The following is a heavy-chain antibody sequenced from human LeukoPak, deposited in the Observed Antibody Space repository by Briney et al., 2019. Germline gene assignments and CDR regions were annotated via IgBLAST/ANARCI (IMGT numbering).Heavy chain of an antibody. CDR3: AREVIVVAATTFWYFDL. CDR1: GFTFSDYS. J-gene: IGHJ2*01. V-gene: IGHV3-21*01. D-gene: IGHD2-15*01. Sequence: GGSLRLSCAASGFTFSDYSMHWVRQAPGKGLEWVSSISSSSSYIYYADSVKGRFTISRDNAKNSLSLQMNSLRAEDTAVYYCAREVIVVAATTFWYFDLWGRGTLVTVSS. CDR2: ISSSSSYI.